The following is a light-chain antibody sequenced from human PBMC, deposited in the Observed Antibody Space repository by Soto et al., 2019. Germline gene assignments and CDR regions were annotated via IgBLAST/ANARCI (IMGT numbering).Light chain of an antibody. CDR2: DVN. CDR1: SSDVGAYIF. CDR3: SSYPSVTTLWV. J-gene: IGLJ3*02. V-gene: IGLV2-8*01. Sequence: QSALTQPPSASGSPGQSVTISCTGTSSDVGAYIFVSWYQQHPGKAPKLMVYDVNRRPPGVPDRFFGSKSGNTASLTVSGLQAEDEADYYCSSYPSVTTLWVFGGGTRLTVL.